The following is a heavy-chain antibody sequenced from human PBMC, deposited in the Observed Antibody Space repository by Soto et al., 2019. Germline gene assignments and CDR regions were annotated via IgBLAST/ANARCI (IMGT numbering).Heavy chain of an antibody. J-gene: IGHJ5*02. CDR1: GFTFSNYA. CDR2: ISYDGSNK. Sequence: GGSLRLSCAASGFTFSNYAMHWVRQAPGKGLEWVAVISYDGSNKYYADSVKGRFTIYRDNSKNTVYLQMNSLRAEDTAVYYCAREYDILNWFDPWGQGTLVTVSS. V-gene: IGHV3-30-3*01. CDR3: AREYDILNWFDP. D-gene: IGHD3-9*01.